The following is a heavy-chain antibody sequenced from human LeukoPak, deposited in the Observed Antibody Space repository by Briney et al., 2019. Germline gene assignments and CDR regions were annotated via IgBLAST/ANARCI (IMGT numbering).Heavy chain of an antibody. Sequence: GGSLRLSCAASGFTFSGSAMHWVRQASGKGLEWVGRIRSKANSYATAYAASVKGRFTISRDDSKNTAYLQMNSLRAEDTAVYYCARELSGQLWFYYYYYMDVWGKGTTVTVSS. V-gene: IGHV3-73*01. CDR2: IRSKANSYAT. D-gene: IGHD5-18*01. CDR1: GFTFSGSA. CDR3: ARELSGQLWFYYYYYMDV. J-gene: IGHJ6*03.